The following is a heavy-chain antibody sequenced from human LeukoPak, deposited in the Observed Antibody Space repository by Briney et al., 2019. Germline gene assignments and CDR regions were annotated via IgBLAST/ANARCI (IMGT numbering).Heavy chain of an antibody. Sequence: GGSLRLSCAASGFTFSSYGMHWVRQAPGKGLEWVAFIRYDGSNKYYAASVKGRFTISRDNAKNTLFLQMSSLRAEDTAVYFCAREILAPGKTHDYWGQGTLVTVSS. CDR1: GFTFSSYG. V-gene: IGHV3-30*02. CDR3: AREILAPGKTHDY. J-gene: IGHJ4*02. CDR2: IRYDGSNK.